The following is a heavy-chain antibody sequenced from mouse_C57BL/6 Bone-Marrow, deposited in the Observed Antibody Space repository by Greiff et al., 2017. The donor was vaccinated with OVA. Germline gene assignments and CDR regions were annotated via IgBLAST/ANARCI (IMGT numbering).Heavy chain of an antibody. J-gene: IGHJ2*01. D-gene: IGHD1-1*01. CDR1: GFTFNTYA. CDR2: IRSKSSNYAT. V-gene: IGHV10-3*01. CDR3: VRDRDYYGSSSLFDY. Sequence: EVQLQESGGGLVQPKGSLKLSCAASGFTFNTYAMHWVRQAPGKGLEWVARIRSKSSNYATYYADSVKDRFTISRDDSQSMLYLQMNNLKTEDTAMYYCVRDRDYYGSSSLFDYWGQGTTLTVSS.